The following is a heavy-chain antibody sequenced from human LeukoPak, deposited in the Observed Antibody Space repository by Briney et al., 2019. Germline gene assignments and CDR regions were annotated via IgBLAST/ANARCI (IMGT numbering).Heavy chain of an antibody. J-gene: IGHJ2*01. CDR2: ISIYNGNT. V-gene: IGHV1-18*04. CDR3: ARDLNFGDYGPQDWYFDL. Sequence: ASVKVSCKTSGYTFTAYYIHWLRQAPGQGLEWMGWISIYNGNTNYAQKFQGRVTMTTDTSTNTASMEVRSLRSDDTAVYYCARDLNFGDYGPQDWYFDLWGRGTLVTVSS. CDR1: GYTFTAYY. D-gene: IGHD4-17*01.